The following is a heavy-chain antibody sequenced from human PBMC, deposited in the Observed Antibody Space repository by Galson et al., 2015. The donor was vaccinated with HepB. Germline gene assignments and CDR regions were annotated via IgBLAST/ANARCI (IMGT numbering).Heavy chain of an antibody. CDR2: IKQDGSEK. V-gene: IGHV3-7*01. CDR1: GFTFNTYW. D-gene: IGHD4-17*01. CDR3: VRAMYGDWGSDAFDI. Sequence: SLRLSCAASGFTFNTYWMTWIRQAPGKGLEWVANIKQDGSEKHYVDSVKGRFTISRDNVKNSLYLQMSSLRAEDTTVYYCVRAMYGDWGSDAFDIWGQGTMVTVSS. J-gene: IGHJ3*02.